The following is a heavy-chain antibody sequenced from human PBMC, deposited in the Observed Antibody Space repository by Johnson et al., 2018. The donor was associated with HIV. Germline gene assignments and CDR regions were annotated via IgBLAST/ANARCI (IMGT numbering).Heavy chain of an antibody. V-gene: IGHV3-66*01. J-gene: IGHJ3*02. CDR2: IYSGGST. CDR3: AREGAWELRPGAFDI. D-gene: IGHD1-26*01. CDR1: GFTFSDYY. Sequence: VQLVETGGGLVKPGGSLRLSCAPSGFTFSDYYMSWVRQAPGKGLEWVSVIYSGGSTYYAASVKGRFTISRDNSKNTLYFQMNSLRAEDTAVYFCAREGAWELRPGAFDIWGQGTMVTVSS.